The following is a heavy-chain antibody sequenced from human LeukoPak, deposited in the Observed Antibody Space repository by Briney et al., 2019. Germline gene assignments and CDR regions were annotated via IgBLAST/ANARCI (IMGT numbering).Heavy chain of an antibody. Sequence: GESLKISCKGSGYSFTSYCIGWVRQMPGKGLEWMGIIYPGDSDTRYSPSFQGQVTISADKSISTAYLQWSSLKASDTAMYYCARPLKWFGELSGAFDIWGQGTMVTVSS. CDR2: IYPGDSDT. J-gene: IGHJ3*02. D-gene: IGHD3-10*01. V-gene: IGHV5-51*01. CDR1: GYSFTSYC. CDR3: ARPLKWFGELSGAFDI.